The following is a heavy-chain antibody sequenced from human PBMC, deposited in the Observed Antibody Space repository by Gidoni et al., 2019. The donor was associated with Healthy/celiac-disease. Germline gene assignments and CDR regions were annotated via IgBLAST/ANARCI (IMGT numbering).Heavy chain of an antibody. CDR1: GYTFTRYD. Sequence: QVQLVQSGAEVKKPGASVQVSCQASGYTFTRYDINWVRQATGQGPEWMGWMNPNSGNTGYAQKFQGRVTMTRNTSISTAYMELSSLRSEDTAVYYCARGRYYDFWSGYYINYYYGMDVWGQGTTVTVSS. V-gene: IGHV1-8*01. CDR2: MNPNSGNT. J-gene: IGHJ6*02. CDR3: ARGRYYDFWSGYYINYYYGMDV. D-gene: IGHD3-3*01.